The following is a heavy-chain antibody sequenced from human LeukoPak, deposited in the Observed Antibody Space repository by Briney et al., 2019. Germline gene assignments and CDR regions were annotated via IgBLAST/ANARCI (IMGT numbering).Heavy chain of an antibody. V-gene: IGHV3-30*03. CDR3: VRGEYYSSSGMDV. CDR2: ISYDGSNE. J-gene: IGHJ6*02. D-gene: IGHD3-10*01. CDR1: GFTFSDYG. Sequence: GRSLRLSCAASGFTFSDYGMHWVRQAPGKGLEWVAAISYDGSNEYFGDSLKGRSTISRDNSKNTLYLQMNSLRVEDTAVYYCVRGEYYSSSGMDVWGQGTTVTVSS.